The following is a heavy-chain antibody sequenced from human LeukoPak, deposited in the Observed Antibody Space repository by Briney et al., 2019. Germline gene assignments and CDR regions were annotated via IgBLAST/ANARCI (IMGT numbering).Heavy chain of an antibody. Sequence: GGSLRLSCAASGFRFSNFAMSWVRQALGKGLEWVSLIIGSSGDTWYADSVKGRFTISRDISKNRLYLQMNSLRAEDTALYYCAKGAYDYIEMGYFDDWGQGTLVTVSS. CDR3: AKGAYDYIEMGYFDD. J-gene: IGHJ4*02. V-gene: IGHV3-23*01. CDR2: IIGSSGDT. D-gene: IGHD5-12*01. CDR1: GFRFSNFA.